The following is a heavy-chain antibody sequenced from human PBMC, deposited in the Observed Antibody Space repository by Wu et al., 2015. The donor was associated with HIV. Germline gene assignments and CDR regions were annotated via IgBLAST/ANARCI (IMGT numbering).Heavy chain of an antibody. J-gene: IGHJ6*03. CDR2: IIPIFGTA. CDR1: GGTFSSYA. CDR3: ARQYSSTWRYYYYYMDV. V-gene: IGHV1-69*05. Sequence: QVQLVQSGAEVKKPGSSVKVSCKASGGTFSSYAISWVRQAPGQGLEWMGGIIPIFGTANYAQKFQGRVTITTDESTSTAYMELSSLRSDDTAVYYCARQYSSTWRYYYYYMDVWGKGTTVTVSS. D-gene: IGHD6-13*01.